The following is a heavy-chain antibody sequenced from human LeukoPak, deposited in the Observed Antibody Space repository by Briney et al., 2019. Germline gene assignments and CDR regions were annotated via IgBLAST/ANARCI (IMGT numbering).Heavy chain of an antibody. V-gene: IGHV1-18*01. Sequence: ASVKVSCKASGYTFTSYGISWVRQAPGQGLEWMGWINAYNGNTNYAQRLQGRVTMTTDTSTSTAYMELRSLRSDDTAVYYCARDRMVDGSTLWGQGTLVTVSS. CDR1: GYTFTSYG. CDR3: ARDRMVDGSTL. D-gene: IGHD2-8*01. J-gene: IGHJ4*02. CDR2: INAYNGNT.